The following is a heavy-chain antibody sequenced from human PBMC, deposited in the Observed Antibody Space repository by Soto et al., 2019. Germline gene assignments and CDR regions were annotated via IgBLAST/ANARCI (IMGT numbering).Heavy chain of an antibody. CDR2: MYSGGST. D-gene: IGHD1-20*01. CDR1: GFSVSGSY. Sequence: GGSLRLSCAASGFSVSGSYIYWVRQAPGKGLEWVSVMYSGGSTDYADSVKGRFTISSDKSKNTLYLQMNSLRVEDTAVYYCARVSITLADHFDYWGQGTLVTVSS. CDR3: ARVSITLADHFDY. J-gene: IGHJ4*02. V-gene: IGHV3-53*01.